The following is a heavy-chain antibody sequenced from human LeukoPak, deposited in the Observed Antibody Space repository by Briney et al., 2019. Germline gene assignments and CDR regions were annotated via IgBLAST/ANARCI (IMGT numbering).Heavy chain of an antibody. D-gene: IGHD3-10*01. J-gene: IGHJ4*02. CDR1: GGSISSY. V-gene: IGHV4-59*01. CDR2: IYFSGTT. CDR3: VSGGSYLTK. Sequence: SETQSLTCTVSGGSISSYWSWIRQSPGKGLEWIGYIYFSGTTNYNPSLKSRLTITIDTSRNQFSLKLSSVTAADTAIYYCVSGGSYLTKWGQGTLVTVSS.